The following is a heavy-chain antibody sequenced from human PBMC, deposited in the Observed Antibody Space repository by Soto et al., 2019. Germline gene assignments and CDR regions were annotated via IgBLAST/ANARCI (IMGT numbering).Heavy chain of an antibody. Sequence: ASVKVSCKASGYTLTGYYMHWVRQAPGQGLEWMGWINPNSGGTKYSQKFQGWVTMTRDTSISTAYMELSRLRSDDTAVYYCAREYYEHIWGSYRPYYFDYWGQGTLVTVSS. CDR1: GYTLTGYY. D-gene: IGHD3-16*02. J-gene: IGHJ4*02. V-gene: IGHV1-2*04. CDR3: AREYYEHIWGSYRPYYFDY. CDR2: INPNSGGT.